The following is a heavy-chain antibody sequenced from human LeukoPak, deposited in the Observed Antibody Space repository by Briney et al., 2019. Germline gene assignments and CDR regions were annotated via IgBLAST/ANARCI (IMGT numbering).Heavy chain of an antibody. CDR1: GFTFSAYG. Sequence: GRPLRLSCAASGFTFSAYGMHWIRQAPGKGLEWVAVIEYDGSIKYYADSVKGRFTISRDNSKNTLFLQVNSLRGEDTAVYYCARGTVDTGMAPDFWGQGSLVTVSS. J-gene: IGHJ4*02. CDR2: IEYDGSIK. CDR3: ARGTVDTGMAPDF. V-gene: IGHV3-30*03. D-gene: IGHD5-18*01.